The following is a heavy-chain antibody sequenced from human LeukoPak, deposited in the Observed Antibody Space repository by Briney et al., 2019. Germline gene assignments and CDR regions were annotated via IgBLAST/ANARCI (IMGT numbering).Heavy chain of an antibody. Sequence: GGSLRLSCAASGFTFSSYAMNWVRQAPGKELEWVSTISNSGDRTYYADSVKGRFTISRDNSKNTLYLQMNSLRTEDTAVYYCAKDFVPRGGSYFPGFDYWGQGTLVIVSS. CDR3: AKDFVPRGGSYFPGFDY. CDR2: ISNSGDRT. CDR1: GFTFSSYA. J-gene: IGHJ4*02. D-gene: IGHD1-26*01. V-gene: IGHV3-23*01.